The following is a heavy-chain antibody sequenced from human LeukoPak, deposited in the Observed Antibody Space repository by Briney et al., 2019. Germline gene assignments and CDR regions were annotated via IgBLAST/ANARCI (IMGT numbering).Heavy chain of an antibody. D-gene: IGHD3-22*01. V-gene: IGHV3-21*01. CDR2: ISSSSSYI. CDR1: GFTFSSYS. Sequence: GGSLRLSCAASGFTFSSYSMNWVRQAPGKGLEWVSSISSSSSYIYYADSVKGRFTISRDNAKNSLYLQMNSLRAEDTAVYYCARGPLYYYDSSGLPSLHFDYWGRGTLVTVSS. CDR3: ARGPLYYYDSSGLPSLHFDY. J-gene: IGHJ4*02.